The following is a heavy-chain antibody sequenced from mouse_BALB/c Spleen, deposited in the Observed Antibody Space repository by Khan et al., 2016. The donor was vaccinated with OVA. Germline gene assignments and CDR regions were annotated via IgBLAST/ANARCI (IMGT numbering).Heavy chain of an antibody. D-gene: IGHD2-4*01. J-gene: IGHJ4*01. V-gene: IGHV9-4*02. Sequence: QIQLVQSGPELKKPGETVRISCKASGYTFTTAGMQWVQKMPGKGLKWIGWINTHSGVPKYAEDFKGRFAFSLETSASTAYLQISNLKNEDTATYFCARSYDYDEFLYAMDYWGQGTSVTVSS. CDR3: ARSYDYDEFLYAMDY. CDR2: INTHSGVP. CDR1: GYTFTTAG.